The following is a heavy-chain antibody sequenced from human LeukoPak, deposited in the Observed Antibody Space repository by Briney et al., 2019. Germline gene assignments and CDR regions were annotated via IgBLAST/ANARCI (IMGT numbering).Heavy chain of an antibody. CDR2: IYHSGST. Sequence: SETLSLTCTVSGGSISSYYWSWIRQPPGKGLEWIGYIYHSGSTYYNPSLKSRVTISVDRSKNQFSLKLSSVTAADTAVYYCARWTDGSGSYGGKWFDPWGQGTLVTVSS. J-gene: IGHJ5*02. D-gene: IGHD1-26*01. V-gene: IGHV4-59*12. CDR1: GGSISSYY. CDR3: ARWTDGSGSYGGKWFDP.